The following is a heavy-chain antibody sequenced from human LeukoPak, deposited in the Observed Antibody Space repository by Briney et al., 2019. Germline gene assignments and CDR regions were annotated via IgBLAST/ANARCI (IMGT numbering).Heavy chain of an antibody. D-gene: IGHD3-10*01. Sequence: GGSLRLSCAASGFTFNNYAMSWVRQAPGKGLEWVSTISGSGGSTHYADSVKGRFTISRDNSKNTLYLQMNSLRAEGTAVYYCAKERRISYGSGSYYNAGLDYWGQGTLVTVSS. J-gene: IGHJ4*02. CDR3: AKERRISYGSGSYYNAGLDY. CDR1: GFTFNNYA. CDR2: ISGSGGST. V-gene: IGHV3-23*01.